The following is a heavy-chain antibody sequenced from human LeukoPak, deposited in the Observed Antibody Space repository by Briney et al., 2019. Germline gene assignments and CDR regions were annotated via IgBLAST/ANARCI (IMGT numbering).Heavy chain of an antibody. CDR2: IYYSGST. Sequence: PSETLSLICTVSDGSISSYYWSWIRQPPGKGLEWIGYIYYSGSTNYNPSLKSRVTISVDTSKNQFSLKLSSVTAADTAVYYCARDARYDWSVDYWGQGTLVTVSS. D-gene: IGHD3-16*01. V-gene: IGHV4-59*01. CDR1: DGSISSYY. J-gene: IGHJ4*02. CDR3: ARDARYDWSVDY.